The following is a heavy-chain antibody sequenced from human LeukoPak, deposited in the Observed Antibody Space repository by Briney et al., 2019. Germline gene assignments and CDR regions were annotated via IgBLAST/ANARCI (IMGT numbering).Heavy chain of an antibody. CDR3: ASYHYYYGSGSDDY. D-gene: IGHD3-10*01. V-gene: IGHV3-30*04. J-gene: IGHJ4*02. Sequence: SGGSLRLSCAASGFAFSSYAMHWVRQAPGKGLEWVAVISYDGSNKYYADSVKGRFTISRDNSKNTLYLQMNSLRAEDTAVYYCASYHYYYGSGSDDYWGQGALVTVSS. CDR1: GFAFSSYA. CDR2: ISYDGSNK.